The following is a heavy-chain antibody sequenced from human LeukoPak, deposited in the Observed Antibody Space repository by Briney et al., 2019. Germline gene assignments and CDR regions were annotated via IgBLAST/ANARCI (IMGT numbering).Heavy chain of an antibody. Sequence: SETLSLTCTVSGGSISSYYWSWIRQPPGKGLEWIGYIYYSGSTNYNPSLKSRVTISVDTSKNQFSLKLSSVTAADTAVYYCASQGVDTAMAFDYWGQGTLVTVSS. CDR3: ASQGVDTAMAFDY. CDR2: IYYSGST. D-gene: IGHD5-18*01. V-gene: IGHV4-59*08. CDR1: GGSISSYY. J-gene: IGHJ4*02.